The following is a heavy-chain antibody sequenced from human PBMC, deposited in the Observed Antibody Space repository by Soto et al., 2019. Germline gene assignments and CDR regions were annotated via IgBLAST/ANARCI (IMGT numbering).Heavy chain of an antibody. D-gene: IGHD1-26*01. CDR3: ASREKVDAFDV. J-gene: IGHJ3*01. CDR2: IVPIFGST. CDR1: GGSFSSYD. V-gene: IGHV1-69*06. Sequence: QVQLVQSGAEVKKPGSSVKVSCKASGGSFSSYDIAWVRQASGQGLEWMGGIVPIFGSTNYAQRFRGRVTITPDKFTNTVYMELTSLTSDDTAVYYCASREKVDAFDVWGQGTRVTVSS.